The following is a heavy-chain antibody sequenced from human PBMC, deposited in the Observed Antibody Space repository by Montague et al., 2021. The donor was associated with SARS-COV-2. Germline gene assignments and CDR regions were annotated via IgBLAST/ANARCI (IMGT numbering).Heavy chain of an antibody. CDR1: GFTFSRHA. J-gene: IGHJ3*02. Sequence: SLRLSCAASGFTFSRHAMHWVRQAPGKGLEWVAVISYDGFNQYYADSGKGRFTISRDNSKNTLSLQMNSLRTEDTAVYYCARGGGYRDAFDIWGQGTMVTVSS. V-gene: IGHV3-30*04. CDR3: ARGGGYRDAFDI. CDR2: ISYDGFNQ. D-gene: IGHD5-18*01.